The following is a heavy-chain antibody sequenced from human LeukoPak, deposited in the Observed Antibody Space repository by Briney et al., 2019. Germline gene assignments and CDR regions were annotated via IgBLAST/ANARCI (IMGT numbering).Heavy chain of an antibody. Sequence: ASVKVSCKASGYTFTSYGISWVRQAPGQGLEWMGWISAYNGNTNYAQKIQGRVTMTTDTSTSTAYMELRSLRSDDTAVYYCARAYSSSWXSRWFDXWGQGTLVTVSS. D-gene: IGHD6-13*01. CDR1: GYTFTSYG. CDR3: ARAYSSSWXSRWFDX. J-gene: IGHJ5*02. V-gene: IGHV1-18*01. CDR2: ISAYNGNT.